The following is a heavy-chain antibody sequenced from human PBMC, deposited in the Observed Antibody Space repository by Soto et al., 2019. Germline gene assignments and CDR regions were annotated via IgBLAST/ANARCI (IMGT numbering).Heavy chain of an antibody. CDR1: GYTFTGYF. D-gene: IGHD5-18*01. J-gene: IGHJ4*01. CDR2: INPNSGGT. CDR3: AREAMASSVFGY. V-gene: IGHV1-2*02. Sequence: QVQLVQSGAEVKNPGASAKVSCKASGYTFTGYFIHWVRQAPGQGLEWMGWINPNSGGTKYAQKFQGRVTMTRDTSISTAYMELSRLRSDDTAVYYCAREAMASSVFGYWGHGTLVTVSS.